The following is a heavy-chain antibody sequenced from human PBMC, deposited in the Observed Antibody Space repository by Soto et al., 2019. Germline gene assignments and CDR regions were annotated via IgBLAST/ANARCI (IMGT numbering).Heavy chain of an antibody. D-gene: IGHD2-15*01. CDR2: IIPIFGTA. Sequence: QVQLVQSGAEVKKPGSSVKVSCKASGGTFSSYAISWVRQAPGQGLEWMGGIIPIFGTANYAQKFQGRVTITADESTSTANMELSSLRSEETAVYYCARDRDEEIVVVVGTYGMDVWGQGTTVTVSS. V-gene: IGHV1-69*01. CDR1: GGTFSSYA. J-gene: IGHJ6*02. CDR3: ARDRDEEIVVVVGTYGMDV.